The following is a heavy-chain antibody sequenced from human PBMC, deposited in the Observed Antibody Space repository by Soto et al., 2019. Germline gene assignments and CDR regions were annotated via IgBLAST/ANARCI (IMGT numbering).Heavy chain of an antibody. CDR1: GGAFSGYY. V-gene: IGHV4-34*09. CDR2: INHSGST. CDR3: ARSVFP. J-gene: IGHJ5*02. Sequence: SETLSLTCAGYGGAFSGYYWSWIRQPPGKGLEWIGEINHSGSTYYNPSLKSRVTISVDTSKNQFSLKLTSVTAADTAVYYCARSVFPWGQGTLVTVSS.